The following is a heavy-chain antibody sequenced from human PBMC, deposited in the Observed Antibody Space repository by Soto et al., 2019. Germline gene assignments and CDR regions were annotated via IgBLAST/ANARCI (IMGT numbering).Heavy chain of an antibody. CDR1: GGTFSSYT. V-gene: IGHV1-69*02. CDR3: VRLDGYSSVWYSWDV. Sequence: QVQLVQSGAEVKKPGSSVKVSCKASGGTFSSYTISWVRQAPGQGLEWMGRIIPILGIANYAQKFQGRVTITADKSTSTAYMELSSLRSEVTAVYYSVRLDGYSSVWYSWDVWGKGTTVTVSS. J-gene: IGHJ6*04. D-gene: IGHD6-19*01. CDR2: IIPILGIA.